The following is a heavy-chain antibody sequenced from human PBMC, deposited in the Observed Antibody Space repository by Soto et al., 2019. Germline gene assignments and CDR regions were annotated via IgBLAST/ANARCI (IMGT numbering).Heavy chain of an antibody. CDR1: GGSSGSYD. V-gene: IGHV4-59*01. CDR2: IYYSGST. CDR3: ARGSVAGPFGY. Sequence: SEPLSVPWTVSGGSSGSYDGRWIRQHPGKGLEWIGYIYYSGSTNYNPSLKSRVTISVDTSKNQFSLKLSSVTAADTAVYYCARGSVAGPFGYWGQGTLVTVS. J-gene: IGHJ4*02. D-gene: IGHD6-19*01.